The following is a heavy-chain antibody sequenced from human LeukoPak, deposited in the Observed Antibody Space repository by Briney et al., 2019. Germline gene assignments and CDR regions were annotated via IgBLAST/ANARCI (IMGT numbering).Heavy chain of an antibody. J-gene: IGHJ3*02. D-gene: IGHD1-26*01. CDR3: ARDGGLIAYIVGGFDI. CDR2: IKQDGSEK. Sequence: GGSLRLSCAASGFTFSSYWMTWVRQAPAKGLEWVANIKQDGSEKYYVDSVKGRFTISRDHAKSSLYLQMNSLGGEDTAVYYCARDGGLIAYIVGGFDIWGQGTMVTVSS. V-gene: IGHV3-7*05. CDR1: GFTFSSYW.